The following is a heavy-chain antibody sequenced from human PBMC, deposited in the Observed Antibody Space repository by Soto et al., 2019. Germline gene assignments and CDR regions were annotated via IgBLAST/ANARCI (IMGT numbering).Heavy chain of an antibody. J-gene: IGHJ4*02. CDR3: ARGSTVAAILFDY. V-gene: IGHV4-31*03. Sequence: QVQLQESGPGLVKPSQTLSLTCTVSGDSISSGGYYWSWIRQHPGKGLEWIGYIYYSGSTYYNPSRTSRVIISVDTSKNQFSLELSSVTAADTAGYYCARGSTVAAILFDYWGQGTLVTVSS. CDR1: GDSISSGGYY. D-gene: IGHD2-15*01. CDR2: IYYSGST.